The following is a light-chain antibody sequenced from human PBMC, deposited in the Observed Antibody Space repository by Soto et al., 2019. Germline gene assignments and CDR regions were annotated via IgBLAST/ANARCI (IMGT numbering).Light chain of an antibody. CDR1: QTMRSSH. J-gene: IGKJ5*01. CDR2: DAS. Sequence: EIVLTHSPGTLSLSPWERATLSCRASQTMRSSHLAWYQPKPGQAPRLLIYDASNRATGIPARFSGSGSGTDFTLTISSLEPEDFAVYYCQQRSNFGQGTRLEIK. V-gene: IGKV3D-20*02. CDR3: QQRSN.